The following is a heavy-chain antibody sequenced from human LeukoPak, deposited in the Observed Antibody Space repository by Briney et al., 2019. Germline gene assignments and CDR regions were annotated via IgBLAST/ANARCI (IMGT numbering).Heavy chain of an antibody. J-gene: IGHJ6*02. Sequence: EASETLSLTCTVSGGSMGGYYWSWIRQPPGMGLEWIGYIYYSGSTNYNPSLKSRVTISIDTSKNQLSLNLTSVTAADTAVYYCARAAYYYDSMGVWGQGTTVTVSS. CDR2: IYYSGST. D-gene: IGHD6-25*01. V-gene: IGHV4-59*08. CDR3: ARAAYYYDSMGV. CDR1: GGSMGGYY.